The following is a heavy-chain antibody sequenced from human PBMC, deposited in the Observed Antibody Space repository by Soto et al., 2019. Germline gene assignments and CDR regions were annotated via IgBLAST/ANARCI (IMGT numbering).Heavy chain of an antibody. CDR2: INPNSGGT. CDR1: GYTFTGYF. D-gene: IGHD3-22*01. Sequence: QVQLVQSGAEVKKPGASVKVSCKASGYTFTGYFMHWVRQAPGQGLEWMGWINPNSGGTNYAQKFQGWVTMTRDTSLSTAYMELSRLSSDDTAVYYCASVASNYYDSSGYYFDYWGQGTLVTVSS. J-gene: IGHJ4*02. CDR3: ASVASNYYDSSGYYFDY. V-gene: IGHV1-2*04.